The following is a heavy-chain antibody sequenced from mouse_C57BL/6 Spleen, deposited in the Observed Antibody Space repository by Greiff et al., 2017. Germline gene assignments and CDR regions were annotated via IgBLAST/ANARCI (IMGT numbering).Heavy chain of an antibody. D-gene: IGHD1-1*01. Sequence: VQLQQSGAELVKPGASVKLSCTASGFTFTSYWMHWVKQRPGQGLEWIGYINPSSGYIKYNQKFKDKVTLTADKSSSTAYMQLSSLTYEDSAVYYCAGITTVGDFDYWGQGTTLTVSS. CDR1: GFTFTSYW. J-gene: IGHJ2*01. CDR2: INPSSGYI. CDR3: AGITTVGDFDY. V-gene: IGHV1-7*01.